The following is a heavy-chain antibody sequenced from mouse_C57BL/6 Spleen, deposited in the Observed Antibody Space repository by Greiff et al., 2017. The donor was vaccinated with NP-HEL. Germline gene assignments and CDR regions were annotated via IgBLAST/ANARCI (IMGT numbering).Heavy chain of an antibody. V-gene: IGHV1-82*01. CDR3: ARDSYYYGSSYDAMDY. D-gene: IGHD1-1*01. CDR1: GYAFSSSW. CDR2: IYPGDGDT. J-gene: IGHJ4*01. Sequence: QVQLQQSGPELVKPGASVKISCKASGYAFSSSWMNWVKQRPGKGLEWIGRIYPGDGDTNYNGKFKGKATLTADKSSSTAYMQLSSLTSEDSAVYFCARDSYYYGSSYDAMDYWGQGTSVTVSS.